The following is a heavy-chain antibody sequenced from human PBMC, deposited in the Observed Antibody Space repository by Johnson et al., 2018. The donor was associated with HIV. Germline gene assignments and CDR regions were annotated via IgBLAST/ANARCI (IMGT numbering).Heavy chain of an antibody. V-gene: IGHV3-20*04. Sequence: VHLVESGGGLVQPGGSLRLSCAASGFIVSSNYMNWVRQAPGKGLEWVSGINWNGGSTTYADSVKGRFTISRDNAKNLLYLQMNSLRDEDTALYYCARRGVVGIVATSRGAFDIWGQGTMVTVSS. CDR2: INWNGGST. D-gene: IGHD5-12*01. CDR1: GFIVSSNY. J-gene: IGHJ3*02. CDR3: ARRGVVGIVATSRGAFDI.